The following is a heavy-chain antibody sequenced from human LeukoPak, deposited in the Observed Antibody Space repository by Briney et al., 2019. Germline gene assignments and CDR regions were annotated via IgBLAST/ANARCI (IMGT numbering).Heavy chain of an antibody. CDR1: GFTFSSYA. J-gene: IGHJ4*02. Sequence: GGSLRLSCAASGFTFSSYAMSWVRQAPGKGLEWVSAISGSGGSTYYADSVKGRFTISRDNSKNTLYLQMNSLRAGDTAVYYCAKGLFYYDSSGYYLDYWGQGTLVTVSS. V-gene: IGHV3-23*01. CDR3: AKGLFYYDSSGYYLDY. D-gene: IGHD3-22*01. CDR2: ISGSGGST.